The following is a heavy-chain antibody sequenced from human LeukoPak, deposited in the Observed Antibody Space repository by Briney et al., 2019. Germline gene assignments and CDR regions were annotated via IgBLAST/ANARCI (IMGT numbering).Heavy chain of an antibody. CDR1: GGSFSGDF. V-gene: IGHV4-34*01. CDR2: INPGGST. J-gene: IGHJ6*03. Sequence: PSETLSLTCAVYGGSFSGDFWSWLRQSPGKGLEWIGEINPGGSTFYNPSLESRVTISVDTSKNQFSLKLTSVTAADTAVYYCARRDRIGSYYYYMDVWGQGTMVTISS. CDR3: ARRDRIGSYYYYMDV. D-gene: IGHD2-21*01.